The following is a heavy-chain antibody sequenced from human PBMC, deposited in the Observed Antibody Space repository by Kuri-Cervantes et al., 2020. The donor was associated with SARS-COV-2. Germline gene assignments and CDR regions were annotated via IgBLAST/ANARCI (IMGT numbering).Heavy chain of an antibody. J-gene: IGHJ4*02. CDR3: ARGGQDEVLAFDY. Sequence: GGSLRLSCAASGFTFSDYYITWIRQAPGKGLEWVSYISNGGSTIHYADSVKGRFTISRDNARNSLYLQMNSLRAEDTAVYYCARGGQDEVLAFDYWGQGTLVTVSS. D-gene: IGHD1-1*01. CDR2: ISNGGSTI. V-gene: IGHV3-11*04. CDR1: GFTFSDYY.